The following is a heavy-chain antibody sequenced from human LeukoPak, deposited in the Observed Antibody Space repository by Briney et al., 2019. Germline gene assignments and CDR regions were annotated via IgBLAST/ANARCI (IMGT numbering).Heavy chain of an antibody. CDR2: IYHSGST. Sequence: SQTLSLTCTVSGGSISSGGYYWSWIRQPPGKGLEWIGYIYHSGSTNYNPSLKSRVTISVDTSKNQFSLKLSSVTAADTAVYYCARAQGYCTNGVCSDYYYYYMDVWGKGTTVTVSS. J-gene: IGHJ6*03. D-gene: IGHD2-8*01. CDR1: GGSISSGGYY. V-gene: IGHV4-30-2*01. CDR3: ARAQGYCTNGVCSDYYYYYMDV.